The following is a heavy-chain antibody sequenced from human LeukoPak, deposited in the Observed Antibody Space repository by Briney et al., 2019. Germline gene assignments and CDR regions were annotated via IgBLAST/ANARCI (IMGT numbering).Heavy chain of an antibody. Sequence: GGSLRLSCAASGFTFSSYGMHWVRQAPGKGLEWVAVISYDGSNKYYADSVKGRFTISRDNSKNTLYLQMNSLKTEDTAVYYCTTWAASRNWGQGTLVTVSS. J-gene: IGHJ4*02. CDR1: GFTFSSYG. CDR3: TTWAASRN. CDR2: ISYDGSNK. D-gene: IGHD1-14*01. V-gene: IGHV3-30*03.